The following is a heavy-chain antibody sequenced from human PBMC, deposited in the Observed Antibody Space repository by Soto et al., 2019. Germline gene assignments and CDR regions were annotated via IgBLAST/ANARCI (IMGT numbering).Heavy chain of an antibody. D-gene: IGHD4-17*01. V-gene: IGHV5-51*01. CDR1: GYIFTNYW. CDR2: IYPSDSTT. J-gene: IGHJ5*02. Sequence: VESLKISCKGSGYIFTNYWISCVRQRPVEGLEYMGIIYPSDSTTRYSPSFQGQVTISADKSISTAYLQWNSLKASDTAMYYCARHGFYGDYSSNYFDPWGQGTLVTVSS. CDR3: ARHGFYGDYSSNYFDP.